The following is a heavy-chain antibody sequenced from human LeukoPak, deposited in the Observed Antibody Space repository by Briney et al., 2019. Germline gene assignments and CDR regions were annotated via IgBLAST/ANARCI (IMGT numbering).Heavy chain of an antibody. Sequence: GASVKVSCKASGYTFTSYGISWVRQAPGQGLEWMGWISAYNGNTNYAQKPQGRVTMTTDTSTSTAYMELRSLRSDDTAVYYCARDRPYYDILTGRYRMFDYWGQGTLVTVSS. CDR3: ARDRPYYDILTGRYRMFDY. D-gene: IGHD3-9*01. CDR2: ISAYNGNT. CDR1: GYTFTSYG. V-gene: IGHV1-18*01. J-gene: IGHJ4*02.